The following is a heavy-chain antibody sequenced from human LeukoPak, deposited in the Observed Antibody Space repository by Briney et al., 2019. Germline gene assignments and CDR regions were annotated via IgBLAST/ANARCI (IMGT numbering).Heavy chain of an antibody. CDR1: GGTFSSYA. Sequence: ASVKVSCKASGGTFSSYAISWVRQAPGRGLEWMGRIIPILGIANYAQKFQGRVTITADKSTSTAYMELSSLRSEDTAVYYCARLGYCSSTSCYRDSYYYYGMDVWGQGTTVTVSS. V-gene: IGHV1-69*04. D-gene: IGHD2-2*02. CDR2: IIPILGIA. CDR3: ARLGYCSSTSCYRDSYYYYGMDV. J-gene: IGHJ6*02.